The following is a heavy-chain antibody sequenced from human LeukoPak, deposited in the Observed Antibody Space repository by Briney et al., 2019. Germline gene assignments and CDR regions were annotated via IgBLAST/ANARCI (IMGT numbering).Heavy chain of an antibody. D-gene: IGHD6-19*01. CDR3: ARHASVDGNWPRPLDY. J-gene: IGHJ4*02. V-gene: IGHV4-39*01. Sequence: PSETLSLTCTVSGGSISSSPYYWGWIRQPPGKGLEWIVNIYYSGSTYYNPSLKTRVTISVDTSKNQFSLKLTSVTAADTAVYYCARHASVDGNWPRPLDYWGQGSLVTVSS. CDR2: IYYSGST. CDR1: GGSISSSPYY.